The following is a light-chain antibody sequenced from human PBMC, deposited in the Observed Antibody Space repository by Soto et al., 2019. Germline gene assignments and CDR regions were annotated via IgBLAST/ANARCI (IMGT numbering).Light chain of an antibody. J-gene: IGKJ1*01. CDR1: QSVSSY. Sequence: EIVLTQSPATLSLSPGERATLSCRASQSVSSYLLWYQQKPGQTPRLLIYGASTRATGIPARFSGSGSGTEFTLTIDSLQSEDAAVYYCHQYNTWPKTFGQGTKVDIK. V-gene: IGKV3-15*01. CDR3: HQYNTWPKT. CDR2: GAS.